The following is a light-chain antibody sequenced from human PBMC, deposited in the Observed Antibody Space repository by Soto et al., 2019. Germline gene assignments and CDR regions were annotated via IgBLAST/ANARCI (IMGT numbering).Light chain of an antibody. CDR2: IAS. J-gene: IGKJ4*01. Sequence: DIQMTQSPSSVSASVGDRVTITCRASQDINSWLTWYQRKPGKAPKVLIYIASRLQSGVPSRFSGRGSGTDFSLTISNLQPEDCATDVCQQYKTFPLTFGGGTKVDIK. CDR1: QDINSW. CDR3: QQYKTFPLT. V-gene: IGKV1-12*01.